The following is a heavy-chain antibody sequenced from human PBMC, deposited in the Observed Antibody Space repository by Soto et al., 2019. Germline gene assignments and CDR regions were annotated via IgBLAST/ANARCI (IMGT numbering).Heavy chain of an antibody. Sequence: GSLRLSCAASGFTFSNYAVTWVRQAPGKGLEWVSTISGSGGSTYYADSVKGRFTISRDNSKNTLYPQMNSLRAEDTAVYYCAKDQGSSWYEIDYWGQGTLVTVSS. V-gene: IGHV3-23*01. J-gene: IGHJ4*02. CDR3: AKDQGSSWYEIDY. CDR2: ISGSGGST. D-gene: IGHD6-13*01. CDR1: GFTFSNYA.